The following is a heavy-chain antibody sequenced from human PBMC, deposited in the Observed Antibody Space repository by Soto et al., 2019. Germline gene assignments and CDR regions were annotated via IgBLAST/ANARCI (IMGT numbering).Heavy chain of an antibody. CDR3: ARGDSSSWYWFDP. V-gene: IGHV4-59*12. Sequence: PSETLSLTCTVSGGSISSYYWSWIRQPPGKGLEWIGYIYYSGSTNYNPSLKSRVTISVDTSKNQFSLKLSSVAAADTAVYYCARGDSSSWYWFDPWGQGTLVTVSS. J-gene: IGHJ5*02. CDR1: GGSISSYY. D-gene: IGHD6-13*01. CDR2: IYYSGST.